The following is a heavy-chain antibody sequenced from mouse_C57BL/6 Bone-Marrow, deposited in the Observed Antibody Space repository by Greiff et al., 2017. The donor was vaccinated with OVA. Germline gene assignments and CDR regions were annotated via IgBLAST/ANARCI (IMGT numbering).Heavy chain of an antibody. J-gene: IGHJ1*03. CDR3: ARDYDGSSWYFDV. CDR2: INPNNGGT. V-gene: IGHV1-26*01. D-gene: IGHD1-1*01. Sequence: VQLQQSGPVLVKPGASVKISCKASGYTFTDYYMNWVKQSHGKSLEWIGYINPNNGGTSYNQKFKGKATLTVDKSSSTAYMELRSLTSVDSAVYYCARDYDGSSWYFDVWGTGTTVTVSS. CDR1: GYTFTDYY.